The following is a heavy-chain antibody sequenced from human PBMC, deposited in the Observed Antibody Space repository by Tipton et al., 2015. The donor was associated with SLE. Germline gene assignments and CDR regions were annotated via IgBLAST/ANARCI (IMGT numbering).Heavy chain of an antibody. Sequence: TLSLTCTVSGGSISSYYWSWIRQPPGKGLEWIGSIYRSGSTYYNPSLKSRVTILVDTSKNQFSLKLSSVTAADTAVYYCARLGWAAAGGGAFDIWGQGTMVTVSS. CDR3: ARLGWAAAGGGAFDI. J-gene: IGHJ3*02. D-gene: IGHD6-13*01. CDR1: GGSISSYY. CDR2: IYRSGST. V-gene: IGHV4-59*08.